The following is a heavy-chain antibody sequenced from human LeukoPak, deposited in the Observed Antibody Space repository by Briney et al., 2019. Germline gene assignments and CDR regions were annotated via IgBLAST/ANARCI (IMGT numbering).Heavy chain of an antibody. CDR3: ASRPRADIGPLDF. V-gene: IGHV3-23*01. D-gene: IGHD1-14*01. Sequence: TGGSLRLSCAASGFTFSTYAVSWVRQAPGKGLEWVSSISGSGSRTYYTDSVKGRFTISRDNSKNTLYLQMNSLRADETAVYYCASRPRADIGPLDFWGQGTLVTVSS. CDR2: ISGSGSRT. J-gene: IGHJ4*02. CDR1: GFTFSTYA.